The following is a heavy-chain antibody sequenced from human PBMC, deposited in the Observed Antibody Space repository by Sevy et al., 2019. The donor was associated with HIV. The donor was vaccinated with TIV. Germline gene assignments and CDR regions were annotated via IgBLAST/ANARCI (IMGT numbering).Heavy chain of an antibody. CDR2: INPDNGGT. Sequence: ASVKVSCKASGYTFIDYYIHWVRQAPGQGLEWMGWINPDNGGTNYAQKFQGRVTMTRDTSISTAYMELSRLGSDDTAVYYCARGLIMITFGGVIANGGDAFDIWGQGTMVTVSS. CDR3: ARGLIMITFGGVIANGGDAFDI. V-gene: IGHV1-2*02. J-gene: IGHJ3*02. CDR1: GYTFIDYY. D-gene: IGHD3-16*02.